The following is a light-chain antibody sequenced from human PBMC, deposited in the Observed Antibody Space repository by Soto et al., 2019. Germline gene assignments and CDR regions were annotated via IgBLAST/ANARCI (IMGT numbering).Light chain of an antibody. CDR3: QQRSNWPSIT. CDR2: DAS. J-gene: IGKJ5*01. Sequence: EIVLTQSPATLSLSPRERATLSCRASQSVSSYLAWYQQKPGQAPRLLIYDASNRATGIPARFSGSGSGTDFTLTIGSLEPEDFAFYYCQQRSNWPSITFGQGTRLEIK. CDR1: QSVSSY. V-gene: IGKV3-11*01.